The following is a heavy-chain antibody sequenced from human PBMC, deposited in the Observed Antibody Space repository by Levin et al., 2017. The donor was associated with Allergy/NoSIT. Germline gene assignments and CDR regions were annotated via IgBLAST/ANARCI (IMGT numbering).Heavy chain of an antibody. Sequence: ASVKVSCKVSGYTLTELSMHWVRQAPGKGLEWMGGFDPEDGETIYAQKFQGRVTMTEDTSTDTAYMELSSLRSEDTAVYYCATTLYYYGSGSYYPYYWGQGTLVTVSS. J-gene: IGHJ4*02. D-gene: IGHD3-10*01. CDR2: FDPEDGET. CDR1: GYTLTELS. V-gene: IGHV1-24*01. CDR3: ATTLYYYGSGSYYPYY.